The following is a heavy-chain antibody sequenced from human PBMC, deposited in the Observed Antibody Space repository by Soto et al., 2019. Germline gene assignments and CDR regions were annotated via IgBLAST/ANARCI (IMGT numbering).Heavy chain of an antibody. J-gene: IGHJ4*02. CDR2: INHSGST. CDR1: GGSFSGYY. Sequence: SETLSLTCAVYGGSFSGYYWSWIRQPPGKGLEWIGEINHSGSTNYNPSLKSRVTISVDTFKNQFSLKLSSVTAADTAVYYCASLDPGGTTWSSPSWGQGTLVTVSS. D-gene: IGHD1-7*01. CDR3: ASLDPGGTTWSSPS. V-gene: IGHV4-34*01.